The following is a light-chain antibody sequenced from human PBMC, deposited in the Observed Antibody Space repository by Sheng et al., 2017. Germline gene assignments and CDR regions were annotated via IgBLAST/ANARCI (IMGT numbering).Light chain of an antibody. V-gene: IGKV3-15*01. Sequence: ETVMTQSPATLSVSPGEGATLSCRASQSISSNLAWYQQKPGQAPRLLIFGASSRGTGIPARFSGSGSGTEFTLTISSLQAEDVAVYYCQQYYSTPYTFGQGTKLEIK. CDR1: QSISSN. CDR2: GAS. J-gene: IGKJ2*01. CDR3: QQYYSTPYT.